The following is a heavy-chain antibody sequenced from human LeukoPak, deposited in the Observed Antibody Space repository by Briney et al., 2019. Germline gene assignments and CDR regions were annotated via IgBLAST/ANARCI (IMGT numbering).Heavy chain of an antibody. CDR2: IIPILGIA. V-gene: IGHV1-69*04. D-gene: IGHD3-16*02. J-gene: IGHJ4*02. CDR1: GGTFSSYA. CDR3: ALESYDYVWGSYRYTHY. Sequence: EASVKVSCKASGGTFSSYAISWVRQAPGQGLEWMGRIIPILGIANYAQKFQGRVTITADKSTSTAYMELSSLRSEDTAVYYCALESYDYVWGSYRYTHYWGQGTLVTVSS.